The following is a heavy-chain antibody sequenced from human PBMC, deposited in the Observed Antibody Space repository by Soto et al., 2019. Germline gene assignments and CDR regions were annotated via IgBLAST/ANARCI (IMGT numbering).Heavy chain of an antibody. Sequence: SETLSLTCTVSGGSISSGSYYWSWIRQHPGKGLDWIGYIYYSGSTYYNPSLKSRVTISVDTSKNQFSLKLSSVTAADTAVYYCARVVRDIVATIGEYYFDYWGQGTLVTVSS. D-gene: IGHD5-12*01. J-gene: IGHJ4*02. CDR1: GGSISSGSYY. V-gene: IGHV4-31*03. CDR2: IYYSGST. CDR3: ARVVRDIVATIGEYYFDY.